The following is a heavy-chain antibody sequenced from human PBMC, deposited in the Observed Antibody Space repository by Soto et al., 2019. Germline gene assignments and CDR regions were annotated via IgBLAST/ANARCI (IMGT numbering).Heavy chain of an antibody. Sequence: EVQLVESGGGLVKPGGSLRLSCAASGFTFSSYSMNWVRQAPGKGLEWVSSISSSSSYIYYADSAKGRFTTTRDNAKNSLYLQMNSPRAEDTAVYYCARAVFRGSSWYAPDDWGQGTLVTVSS. J-gene: IGHJ4*02. D-gene: IGHD6-13*01. CDR3: ARAVFRGSSWYAPDD. V-gene: IGHV3-21*01. CDR2: ISSSSSYI. CDR1: GFTFSSYS.